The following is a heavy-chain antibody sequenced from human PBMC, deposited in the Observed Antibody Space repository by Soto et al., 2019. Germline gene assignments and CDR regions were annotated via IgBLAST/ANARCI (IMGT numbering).Heavy chain of an antibody. Sequence: EVQLVESGGGLVQPGGSLRLSCAASGFTFSSYSMNWVRQAPGKGLEWVSYISSSSSTIYYADSVKGRFTISRDNAKTSLYLRMTSLRDEDTAVYYRAREGGNLNGFDPWGQRTLVTVS. D-gene: IGHD1-26*01. CDR1: GFTFSSYS. J-gene: IGHJ5*02. CDR2: ISSSSSTI. V-gene: IGHV3-48*02. CDR3: AREGGNLNGFDP.